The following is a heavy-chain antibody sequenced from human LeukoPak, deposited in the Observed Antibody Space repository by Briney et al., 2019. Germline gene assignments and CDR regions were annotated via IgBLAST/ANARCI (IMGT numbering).Heavy chain of an antibody. J-gene: IGHJ4*02. Sequence: SETLSLTCTVSGGSITNSYWSWLRQPAGKGLEWIGRIYSSGTTNYNPSLTGRVSMSVDTSKNQFSLKLSSVTAADTAVYYCARRFYYYDSSGYYYYFDYWGQGTLVTVSS. CDR1: GGSITNSY. D-gene: IGHD3-22*01. V-gene: IGHV4-4*07. CDR3: ARRFYYYDSSGYYYYFDY. CDR2: IYSSGTT.